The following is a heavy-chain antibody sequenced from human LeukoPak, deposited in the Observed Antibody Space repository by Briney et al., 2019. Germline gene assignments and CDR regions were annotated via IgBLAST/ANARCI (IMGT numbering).Heavy chain of an antibody. D-gene: IGHD1-1*01. CDR3: AKTTATWNLVS. CDR1: GFTFSSYA. J-gene: IGHJ5*01. V-gene: IGHV3-30*02. CDR2: IRYDGSNK. Sequence: GRSLRLSCAASGFTFSSYAMHWVRQAPGKGLEWVAFIRYDGSNKNYADSVKGRFTISRDNSKRMLFVQMDSLRAEDTAVYYCAKTTATWNLVSWGQGTLVTVSS.